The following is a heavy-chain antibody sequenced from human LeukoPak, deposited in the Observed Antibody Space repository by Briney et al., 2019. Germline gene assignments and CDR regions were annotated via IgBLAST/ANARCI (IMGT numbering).Heavy chain of an antibody. CDR1: GDTVSSNNAA. J-gene: IGHJ4*02. CDR3: ARLYLPATRFDY. CDR2: TYYRSKWSS. Sequence: SQTLSLTCAISGDTVSSNNAAWNWIRQSPSRGLEWLGRTYYRSKWSSDYAVSLKSRITIIADTSENQFSLKLTSVTAADTAVYYCARLYLPATRFDYWGQGTLVTVSS. V-gene: IGHV6-1*01. D-gene: IGHD5-24*01.